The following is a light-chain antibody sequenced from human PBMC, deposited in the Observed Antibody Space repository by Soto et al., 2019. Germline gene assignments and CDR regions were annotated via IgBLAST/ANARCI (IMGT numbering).Light chain of an antibody. J-gene: IGKJ1*01. CDR3: QHYGYPQWT. CDR2: GAS. CDR1: QSVYNTY. V-gene: IGKV3-20*01. Sequence: EIVLTQSPGTLSLSPGERATLSCRASQSVYNTYLAWYQQKPGQAPRLLIFGASNRATGIPDRFSGRGSGTEFALTISRLEPEDFAVYICQHYGYPQWTFGPGTKVEIK.